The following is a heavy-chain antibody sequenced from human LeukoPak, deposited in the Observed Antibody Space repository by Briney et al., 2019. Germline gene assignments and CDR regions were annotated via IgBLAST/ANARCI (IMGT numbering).Heavy chain of an antibody. D-gene: IGHD3-16*02. Sequence: GSLRLSCAASGFTFSSYAMHWVRQAPGKGLEWIGEINHSGSTNYNPSLKSRVTISVDTSKNQFSLKLSSVTAADTAVYYCARGGPSFYDYVWGSYRYTFWFDPWGQGTLVTVSS. J-gene: IGHJ5*02. CDR1: GFTFSSYA. V-gene: IGHV4-34*01. CDR3: ARGGPSFYDYVWGSYRYTFWFDP. CDR2: INHSGST.